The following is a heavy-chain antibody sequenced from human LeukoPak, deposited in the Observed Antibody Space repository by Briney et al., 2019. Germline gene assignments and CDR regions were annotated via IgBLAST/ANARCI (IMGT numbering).Heavy chain of an antibody. CDR1: GYSFTTFW. CDR3: ARGYCSSISCYRFDY. J-gene: IGHJ4*02. V-gene: IGHV5-51*01. D-gene: IGHD2-2*01. Sequence: GESLKISCQGSGYSFTTFWIGWARQMPGKGLEWMGIIYPDDSDTRYSPSFQGQVTISADKSISTAYLQWSSLKASDTAMYYCARGYCSSISCYRFDYWGQGTLVTVSS. CDR2: IYPDDSDT.